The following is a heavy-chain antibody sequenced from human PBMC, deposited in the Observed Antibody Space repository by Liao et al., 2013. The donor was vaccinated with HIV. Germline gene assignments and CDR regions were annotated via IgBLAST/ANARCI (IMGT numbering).Heavy chain of an antibody. CDR1: GGSISSYY. CDR2: IYYSGST. V-gene: IGHV4-59*01. D-gene: IGHD3-3*01. CDR3: ARTDFWSGYSPLSYYYYYMDV. J-gene: IGHJ6*03. Sequence: QVQLQESGPGLVKPSETLSLTCTVSGGSISSYYWSWIRQPPGKGLEWIGYIYYSGSTNYNPSLKSRVTISVDTSKNQFSLKLSSVTAADTAVYYCARTDFWSGYSPLSYYYYYMDVWGKGTTVTVSS.